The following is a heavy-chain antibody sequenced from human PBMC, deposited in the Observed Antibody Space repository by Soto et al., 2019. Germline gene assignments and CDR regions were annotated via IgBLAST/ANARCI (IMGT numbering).Heavy chain of an antibody. CDR3: ARHYGGYYYPYYYCMDV. J-gene: IGHJ6*02. V-gene: IGHV4-39*01. Sequence: PSETLSLTCTVSGGSISSSSYYWDWIRQPPGQGLEWIGSIYYSGSTYYNPSLKSRVTISVDTSKNQCSLRLSSVTAADTAVYYCARHYGGYYYPYYYCMDVWGQGTTVTVSS. CDR1: GGSISSSSYY. CDR2: IYYSGST. D-gene: IGHD3-22*01.